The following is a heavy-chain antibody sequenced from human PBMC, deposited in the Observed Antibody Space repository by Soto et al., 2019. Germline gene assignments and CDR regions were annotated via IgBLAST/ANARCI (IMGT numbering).Heavy chain of an antibody. J-gene: IGHJ4*02. Sequence: ASVKVSCKASGYTFTSYYMHWVRQAPGQGLEWMGIINPSGGSTSYAQKFQGRVTISLDTSKNQFSLKLTSVTAADTAVFYCAANRDNWNDSFLDYWGQGALVTVSS. D-gene: IGHD1-20*01. CDR1: GYTFTSYY. CDR3: AANRDNWNDSFLDY. CDR2: INPSGGST. V-gene: IGHV1-46*01.